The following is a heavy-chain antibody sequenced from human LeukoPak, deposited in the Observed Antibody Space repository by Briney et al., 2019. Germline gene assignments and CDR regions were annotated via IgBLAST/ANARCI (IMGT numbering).Heavy chain of an antibody. Sequence: GGSLRLSCAASGFTFSSYSMNWVRQAPGKGLEWVSSISSSSSYIYYADSVKGRFTISRDNAKNSLYLQMNSLRAEDTAVYYCARAMARYYDFWSGYYSGAFDIWGQGTMVTVSS. V-gene: IGHV3-21*01. D-gene: IGHD3-3*01. J-gene: IGHJ3*02. CDR2: ISSSSSYI. CDR3: ARAMARYYDFWSGYYSGAFDI. CDR1: GFTFSSYS.